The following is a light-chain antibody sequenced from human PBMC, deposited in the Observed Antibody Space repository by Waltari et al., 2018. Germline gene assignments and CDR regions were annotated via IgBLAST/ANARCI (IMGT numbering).Light chain of an antibody. CDR3: EHYVRLPAT. CDR2: GAS. Sequence: IVLTQSPGTLSLSPGERAPLSCRASQRVSRSLAGYQQKPGQAPKLLIYGASTKATGIPDRFTGSGSGTDFSLTFSSLEPEDFAIYFCEHYVRLPATFGQGTKVEIK. V-gene: IGKV3-20*01. CDR1: QRVSRS. J-gene: IGKJ1*01.